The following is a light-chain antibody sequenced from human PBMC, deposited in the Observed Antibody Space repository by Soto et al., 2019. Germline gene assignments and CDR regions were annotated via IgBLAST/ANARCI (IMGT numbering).Light chain of an antibody. J-gene: IGKJ1*01. CDR2: GAS. CDR3: QQYNAWPGT. Sequence: EIVMTQSPATLSVSPGERATLSCRASQRVSNNVAWYQQKAGQAPRLLIYGASTRATGIPARFSGSESGTEFTLTISSLQSEDFAVYYCQQYNAWPGTFGQGTKVEIK. CDR1: QRVSNN. V-gene: IGKV3-15*01.